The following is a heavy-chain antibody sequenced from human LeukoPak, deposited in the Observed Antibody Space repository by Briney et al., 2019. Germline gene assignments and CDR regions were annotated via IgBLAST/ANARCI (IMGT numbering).Heavy chain of an antibody. CDR3: ARGTITGYSSSWFLPSASGFDP. CDR1: GGSISSSSYY. D-gene: IGHD6-13*01. CDR2: IYYSGST. V-gene: IGHV4-39*07. Sequence: SETLSLTCTVSGGSISSSSYYWGWIRQPPGKGLEWIGSIYYSGSTYYNPSLKSRVTISVDTSKNQFSLKLSSVTAADTAVYYCARGTITGYSSSWFLPSASGFDPWGQGTLVTVSS. J-gene: IGHJ5*02.